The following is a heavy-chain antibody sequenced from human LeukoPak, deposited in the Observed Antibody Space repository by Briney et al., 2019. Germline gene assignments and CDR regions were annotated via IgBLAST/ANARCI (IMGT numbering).Heavy chain of an antibody. CDR1: GGTFSSYA. Sequence: ASVKVSCKASGGTFSSYAISWVRQAPGQGLEWMGRIIPILGIANYAQKFQGRVTITADKSTSAAYMELSSLGSEDTAVYYCATVPTQLHWGMDVWGQGTTVTVSS. D-gene: IGHD6-6*01. CDR3: ATVPTQLHWGMDV. CDR2: IIPILGIA. V-gene: IGHV1-69*04. J-gene: IGHJ6*02.